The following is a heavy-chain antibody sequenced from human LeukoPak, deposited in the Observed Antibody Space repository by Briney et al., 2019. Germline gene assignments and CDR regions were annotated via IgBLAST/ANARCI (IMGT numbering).Heavy chain of an antibody. CDR3: ATDAPSRIVGATPLDY. D-gene: IGHD1-26*01. CDR1: GYTLTELS. Sequence: ASVKVSCKVSGYTLTELSMHWVRQAPGKGLEWTGGFDPEDGETIYAQKFQGRVTMTEDTSTDTAYMELSSLRSEDTAVYYCATDAPSRIVGATPLDYWGQGTLVTVSS. V-gene: IGHV1-24*01. J-gene: IGHJ4*02. CDR2: FDPEDGET.